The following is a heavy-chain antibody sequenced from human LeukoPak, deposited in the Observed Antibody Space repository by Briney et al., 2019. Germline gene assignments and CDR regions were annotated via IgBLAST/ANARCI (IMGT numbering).Heavy chain of an antibody. CDR3: ARISTISTRSAFDV. CDR1: GFSLNSRGMC. J-gene: IGHJ3*01. Sequence: RESGPPLVKPPQTLTLTCTFSGFSLNSRGMCINWIRQSPGKGLEWLARIDWDGDKHYTTSLKTRLVISKETSKNQVVLTMASMDPVDTATYYCARISTISTRSAFDVWGKGTKVTVSS. CDR2: IDWDGDK. V-gene: IGHV2-70*11. D-gene: IGHD5-24*01.